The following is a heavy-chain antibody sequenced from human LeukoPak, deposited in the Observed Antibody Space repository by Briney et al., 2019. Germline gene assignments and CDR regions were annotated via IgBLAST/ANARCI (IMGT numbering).Heavy chain of an antibody. V-gene: IGHV3-48*01. Sequence: GGSLRLSCAASGFTFSSYSMNWVRQAPGKGLEWVSYISSSSSTIYYADSVKGRFTISRDNAKNSLYLQMNGLRAEDTAVYYCARDTDVVVVAASDYWGQGTLVTVSS. CDR1: GFTFSSYS. CDR2: ISSSSSTI. CDR3: ARDTDVVVVAASDY. J-gene: IGHJ4*02. D-gene: IGHD2-15*01.